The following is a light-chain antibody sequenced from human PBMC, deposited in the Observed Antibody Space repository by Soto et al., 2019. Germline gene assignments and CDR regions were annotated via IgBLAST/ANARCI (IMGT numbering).Light chain of an antibody. J-gene: IGLJ1*01. CDR1: SPNIGRNT. V-gene: IGLV1-44*01. CDR3: AAWDDSLNGLYV. CDR2: SDN. Sequence: QSVLAQPPSASGTPGQRVTISCSGSSPNIGRNTVNWYQQVPGTAPKLLIYSDNQRPSGVADRFSGSKSGTSASLAISGLQSEDEADYFCAAWDDSLNGLYVFGTGTKVTVL.